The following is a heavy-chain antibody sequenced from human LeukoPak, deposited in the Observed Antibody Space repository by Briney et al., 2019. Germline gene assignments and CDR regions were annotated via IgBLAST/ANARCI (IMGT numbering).Heavy chain of an antibody. V-gene: IGHV1-46*01. J-gene: IGHJ6*02. CDR3: ARAYDFWSGYYWLKTYYYYYYGMDV. CDR1: GFSLTSNY. D-gene: IGHD3-3*01. CDR2: INPSGGST. Sequence: ASVKVSCKASGFSLTSNYMHWVRQAPGQGLEWMGIINPSGGSTSYAQKFQGRVTMTRDTSTSTVYMELSSLRSEDTAVYYCARAYDFWSGYYWLKTYYYYYYGMDVWGQGTTVTVSS.